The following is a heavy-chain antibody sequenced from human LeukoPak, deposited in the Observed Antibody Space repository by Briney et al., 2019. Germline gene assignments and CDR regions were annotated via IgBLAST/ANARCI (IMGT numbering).Heavy chain of an antibody. J-gene: IGHJ4*02. V-gene: IGHV5-51*01. D-gene: IGHD2-2*01. Sequence: GESLKISCKGSGYIFTSYGIGWVRQIPGKGLEWMGIIYPGDSDTRYTPSFQGQVTISADKSISTAYLQWSSLKASDTAMYYCARRPGYCSSTSCYFDYWGQGTLVTVSS. CDR3: ARRPGYCSSTSCYFDY. CDR1: GYIFTSYG. CDR2: IYPGDSDT.